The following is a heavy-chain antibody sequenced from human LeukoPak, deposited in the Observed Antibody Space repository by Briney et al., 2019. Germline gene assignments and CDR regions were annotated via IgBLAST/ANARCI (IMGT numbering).Heavy chain of an antibody. J-gene: IGHJ6*02. V-gene: IGHV4-59*11. Sequence: SETLSLTCTVSGASITSHYWSWIRQPPGKGLEWIGYIYYSGSTNYNPSLKSRVTISVDTSKNQFSLKLSSVTAADTAVYYCARTRAAAGEDYYYYYGMDVWGQGTTVTVSS. CDR1: GASITSHY. CDR2: IYYSGST. D-gene: IGHD6-13*01. CDR3: ARTRAAAGEDYYYYYGMDV.